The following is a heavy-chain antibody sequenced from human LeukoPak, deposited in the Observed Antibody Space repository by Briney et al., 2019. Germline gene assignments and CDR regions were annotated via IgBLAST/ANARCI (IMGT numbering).Heavy chain of an antibody. Sequence: SETLSLTCTVFGGSISSYYWSWIRQPPGKGLEWIGYIYYSGSTNYNPSLKSRVTISVDTSKNQFSLKLSSVTAADTAVYYCARSWGITMVRGVTRDYWGQGTLVTVSS. V-gene: IGHV4-59*12. CDR1: GGSISSYY. J-gene: IGHJ4*02. D-gene: IGHD3-10*01. CDR3: ARSWGITMVRGVTRDY. CDR2: IYYSGST.